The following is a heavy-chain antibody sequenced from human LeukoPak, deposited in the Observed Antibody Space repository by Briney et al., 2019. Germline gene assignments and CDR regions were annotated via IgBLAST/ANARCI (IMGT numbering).Heavy chain of an antibody. J-gene: IGHJ4*02. CDR3: ARGYGGNSDYFDY. V-gene: IGHV1-2*02. Sequence: ASVKVSCKASGCTFTGYYMHWVRQAPGQGLEWMGWINPNSGGTNYAQKFQGRVTMTRDTSISTAYMELSRLRSDDTAVYYCARGYGGNSDYFDYWGQGTLVTVSS. CDR2: INPNSGGT. CDR1: GCTFTGYY. D-gene: IGHD4-17*01.